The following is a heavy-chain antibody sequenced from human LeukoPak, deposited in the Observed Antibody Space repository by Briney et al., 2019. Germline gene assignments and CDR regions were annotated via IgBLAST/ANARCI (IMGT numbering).Heavy chain of an antibody. CDR3: ARGRVQYQLLSASDNWFDP. CDR2: MNPISGNT. CDR1: GYTFTSYD. J-gene: IGHJ5*02. V-gene: IGHV1-8*01. D-gene: IGHD2-2*01. Sequence: VKVSCKASGYTFTSYDINWVRQATGQGLEWMGWMNPISGNTGYAQKFQGRVTMTRNTSISTAYMELSSLRSEDTAVYYCARGRVQYQLLSASDNWFDPWGQGTLVTVSS.